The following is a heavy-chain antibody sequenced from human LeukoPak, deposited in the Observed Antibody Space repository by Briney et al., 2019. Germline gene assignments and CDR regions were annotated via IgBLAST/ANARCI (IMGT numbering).Heavy chain of an antibody. Sequence: SETLSLTCTVSGYSISSGYYWGWIRQPPGKGPEWIGSIYHSGSTYYNPSLKSRVTISVDTSKNQFSLKLSSVTAADTAVYYCARKYQLLSATDYWGQGTLVTVSS. CDR1: GYSISSGYY. V-gene: IGHV4-38-2*02. D-gene: IGHD2-2*01. J-gene: IGHJ4*02. CDR2: IYHSGST. CDR3: ARKYQLLSATDY.